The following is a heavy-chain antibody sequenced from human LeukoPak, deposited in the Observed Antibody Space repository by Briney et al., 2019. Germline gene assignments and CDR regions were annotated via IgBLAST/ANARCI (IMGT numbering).Heavy chain of an antibody. J-gene: IGHJ4*02. D-gene: IGHD6-19*01. V-gene: IGHV3-53*01. CDR2: IYSGGGT. Sequence: PGGSLRLSCAASGFTFSSYAMSWVRQAPGKGLEWVSVIYSGGGTYYADSVKGRFTISRDNSRNTLYLQMNSLRVEDTAVYYCARAGGLRIAVAPIDCWGQGTLVTVSS. CDR1: GFTFSSYA. CDR3: ARAGGLRIAVAPIDC.